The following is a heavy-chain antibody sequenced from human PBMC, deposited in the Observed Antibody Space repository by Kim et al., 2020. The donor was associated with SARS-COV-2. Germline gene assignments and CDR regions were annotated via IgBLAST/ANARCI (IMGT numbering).Heavy chain of an antibody. J-gene: IGHJ4*02. V-gene: IGHV3-7*04. D-gene: IGHD2-21*01. CDR1: GFTSSSYR. CDR3: ARGGGLWIEN. CDR2: INGDGSTK. Sequence: GGSLRLSCGVSGFTSSSYRMNWVRQAPGKGLEWVAIINGDGSTKHYVDSVKGRFTISSDNSDNSLYLQMNGLRAEDTALYYCARGGGLWIENWGEGTV.